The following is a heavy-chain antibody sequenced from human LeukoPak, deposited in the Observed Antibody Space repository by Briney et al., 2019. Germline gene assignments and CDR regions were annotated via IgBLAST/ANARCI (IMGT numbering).Heavy chain of an antibody. J-gene: IGHJ4*02. CDR2: MNPNSGNT. Sequence: ASVKVSCKASGYTFTSYDINWVRQATGQGLEWMGWMNPNSGNTGYAQKFQGRVTMTRNTSISTAYMELSSLRSEDTAVYYCARGGVLRFLEWSLSGPPDYWGQGTLVTVSS. CDR1: GYTFTSYD. V-gene: IGHV1-8*01. D-gene: IGHD3-3*01. CDR3: ARGGVLRFLEWSLSGPPDY.